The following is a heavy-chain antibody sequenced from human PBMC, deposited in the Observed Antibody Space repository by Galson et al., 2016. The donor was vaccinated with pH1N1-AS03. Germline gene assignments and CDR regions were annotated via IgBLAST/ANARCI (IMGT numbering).Heavy chain of an antibody. CDR3: IATYCSSRDYCYYY. CDR1: GFTFNNAW. V-gene: IGHV3-15*01. J-gene: IGHJ4*02. CDR2: IKSKTDGGTI. Sequence: SLRLSCAASGFTFNNAWMSWVRQAPGKGLEWVGRIKSKTDGGTIDYAAPAKGRFTISRHDSIDTLFLQMSSLKTEDTAVYYCIATYCSSRDYCYYYWGQGTLVTVSS. D-gene: IGHD2-2*01.